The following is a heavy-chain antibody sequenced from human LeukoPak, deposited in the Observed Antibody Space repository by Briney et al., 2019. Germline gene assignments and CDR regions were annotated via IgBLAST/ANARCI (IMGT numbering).Heavy chain of an antibody. CDR2: ISANNGDT. D-gene: IGHD2-15*01. CDR1: GYTFTADG. J-gene: IGHJ6*03. V-gene: IGHV1-18*01. CDR3: ARAATYYYYYYYMDV. Sequence: GASVKVSCRASGYTFTADGFSWVRQAPGQGLEWMGWISANNGDTNYAQKLQGRVTMTTDTSTSTAYMELRSLRSDDTAVYYCARAATYYYYYYYMDVWGKGTTVTVSS.